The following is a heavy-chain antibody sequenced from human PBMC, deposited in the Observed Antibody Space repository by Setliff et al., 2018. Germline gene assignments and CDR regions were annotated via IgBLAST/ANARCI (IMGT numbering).Heavy chain of an antibody. CDR1: GYNFLDYW. J-gene: IGHJ2*01. V-gene: IGHV5-51*01. Sequence: GESLKISCKASGYNFLDYWIGWVRQMPGKGLEWMGIIYPDDSDTSYSPSVQGPFTISADKSISTAYLQWSSLKASDTAFYYCARRRRFDSGGPRSPWYFDLWGRGTLVTVYS. CDR3: ARRRRFDSGGPRSPWYFDL. CDR2: IYPDDSDT. D-gene: IGHD3-22*01.